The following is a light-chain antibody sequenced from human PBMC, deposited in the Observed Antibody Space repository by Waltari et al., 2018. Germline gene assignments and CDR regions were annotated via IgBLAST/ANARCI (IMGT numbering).Light chain of an antibody. J-gene: IGKJ4*01. CDR3: QQRSDWPLT. V-gene: IGKV3-11*01. Sequence: EIVLTQSPATLSLSPGERATLPCRASQSVSNNLAWYQHKPGQAPRLLIYDASNRATGIPARFSGSGSGTDFTLTISSLEPEDFALYDCQQRSDWPLTFG. CDR1: QSVSNN. CDR2: DAS.